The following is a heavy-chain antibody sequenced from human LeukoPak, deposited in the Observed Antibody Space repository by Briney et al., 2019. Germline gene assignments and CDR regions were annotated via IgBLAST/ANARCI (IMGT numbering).Heavy chain of an antibody. CDR3: AREVSEAGTGYYYYYMDV. Sequence: GASVKVSCKPSEYIFTDDYMHWVRRTPGQGLEWMGWINPNSGGTRYPQKFQGRVTMTRDTAISTAYMELSRLRSDDTAVYYCAREVSEAGTGYYYYYMDVWGKGTTVTISS. D-gene: IGHD6-19*01. J-gene: IGHJ6*03. CDR2: INPNSGGT. CDR1: EYIFTDDY. V-gene: IGHV1-2*02.